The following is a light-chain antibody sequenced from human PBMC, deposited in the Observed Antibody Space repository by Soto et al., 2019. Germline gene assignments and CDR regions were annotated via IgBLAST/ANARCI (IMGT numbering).Light chain of an antibody. CDR1: SSVRSY. Sequence: EIVLTQSPGTLSLFPGERATISCRASSSVRSYLAWYQQKPGQAPRLLIYDAPTRATGIAARFSGTGSGTDFNLIISSLQSEDFAFCYCQQRRDWPRTFGGGTRVEI. V-gene: IGKV3-11*01. CDR2: DAP. CDR3: QQRRDWPRT. J-gene: IGKJ4*01.